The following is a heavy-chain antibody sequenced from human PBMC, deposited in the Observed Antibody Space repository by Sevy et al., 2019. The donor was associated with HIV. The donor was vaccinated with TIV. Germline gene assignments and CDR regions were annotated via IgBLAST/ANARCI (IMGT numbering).Heavy chain of an antibody. D-gene: IGHD6-19*01. J-gene: IGHJ3*02. Sequence: SETLSLTCAVYGGSFSGYYWSWIRQPPGKGLEWIGENNHSGSTNYNPSLKSRVTISVDTSKNQFSLKLSSVTAADTAVYYCARRHSSGWYFDAFDIWGQGTMVTVSS. CDR2: NNHSGST. V-gene: IGHV4-34*01. CDR1: GGSFSGYY. CDR3: ARRHSSGWYFDAFDI.